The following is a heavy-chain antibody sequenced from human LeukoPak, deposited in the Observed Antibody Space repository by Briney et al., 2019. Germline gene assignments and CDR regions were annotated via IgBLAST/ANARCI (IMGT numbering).Heavy chain of an antibody. CDR1: GFTFSSYV. Sequence: GGSLRLSCAASGFTFSSYVMHWVRQAPGKGLEWVAVISYDGSNKYYADSVKGRFTISRDNSKNTLYLQMNSLRAEDTAVYYSARAPHVGFGPWGQGTLVTVSS. CDR3: ARAPHVGFGP. CDR2: ISYDGSNK. V-gene: IGHV3-30*04. J-gene: IGHJ5*02.